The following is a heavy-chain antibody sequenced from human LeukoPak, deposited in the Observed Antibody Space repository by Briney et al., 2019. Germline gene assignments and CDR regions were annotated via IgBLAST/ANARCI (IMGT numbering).Heavy chain of an antibody. J-gene: IGHJ4*02. CDR2: IRSRAYGGTT. D-gene: IGHD6-13*01. Sequence: PGGSLRLSCTASGFTFGDYAMSWFRQAPGKGLEWVGFIRSRAYGGTTEYAASVKGRFTISRDDSKSIAYLQMNSLKTEDTAVYYCTRGGVIAAAATLYFDYWGQGTLVTVSS. CDR3: TRGGVIAAAATLYFDY. V-gene: IGHV3-49*03. CDR1: GFTFGDYA.